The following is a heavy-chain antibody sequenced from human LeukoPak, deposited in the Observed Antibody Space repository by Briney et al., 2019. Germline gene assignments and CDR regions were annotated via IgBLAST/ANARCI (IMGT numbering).Heavy chain of an antibody. J-gene: IGHJ4*02. CDR3: ARDATYYYDSSGYYFDY. D-gene: IGHD3-22*01. CDR2: ISSSGSTI. CDR1: GFTFSSHG. V-gene: IGHV3-48*03. Sequence: PGGSLRLSCTASGFTFSSHGMNWVRQAPGKGLEWVSYISSSGSTIYYADSVKGRFTISRDNTKNSLYLQMNSLRAEDTAVYYCARDATYYYDSSGYYFDYWGQGTLVTVSS.